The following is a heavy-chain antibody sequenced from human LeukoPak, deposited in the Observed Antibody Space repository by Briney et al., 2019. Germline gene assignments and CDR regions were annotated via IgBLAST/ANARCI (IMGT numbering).Heavy chain of an antibody. Sequence: GGSLRLSCSASGFTFSTYAMHWVRQAPGKGLEYVSAISNNGGNTYYADSVKGRFTISRDDAKNSLYLQMNSLRDDDTAVYSCTRKAVPSSRAPANYFDYWGQGTLVTVSS. V-gene: IGHV3-64*04. CDR3: TRKAVPSSRAPANYFDY. CDR1: GFTFSTYA. CDR2: ISNNGGNT. D-gene: IGHD2-2*01. J-gene: IGHJ4*02.